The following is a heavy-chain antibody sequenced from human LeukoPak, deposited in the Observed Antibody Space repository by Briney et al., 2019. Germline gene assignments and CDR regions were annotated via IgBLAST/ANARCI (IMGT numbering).Heavy chain of an antibody. J-gene: IGHJ3*02. CDR1: GGTFSSCA. Sequence: ASVKVSCKASGGTFSSCAISWVRQAPGQGREWMGRIIPIFGTANYAQKFQGRVTITTDESTSTAYMELSSLRSGDTAVYYCARGLYSSSWYSDAFDIWGRGTMVTVSS. D-gene: IGHD6-13*01. CDR2: IIPIFGTA. V-gene: IGHV1-69*05. CDR3: ARGLYSSSWYSDAFDI.